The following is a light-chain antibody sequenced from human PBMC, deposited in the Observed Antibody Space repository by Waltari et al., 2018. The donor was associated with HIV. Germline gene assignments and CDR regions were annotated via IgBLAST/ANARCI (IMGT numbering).Light chain of an antibody. J-gene: IGKJ4*01. CDR2: AAS. CDR3: QKYNSAPET. Sequence: ILMPPSPSSLSPSVADIVTITCQAIQGISNYLAWYQQKPVKVPNILSYAASTLQSGALSRCSGSGSGTDFTLTHSSLQPKDVATYYCQKYNSAPETFGGGTKVEIK. V-gene: IGKV1-27*01. CDR1: QGISNY.